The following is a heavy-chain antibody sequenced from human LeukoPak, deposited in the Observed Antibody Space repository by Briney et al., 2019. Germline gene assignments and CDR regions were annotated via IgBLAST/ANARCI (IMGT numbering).Heavy chain of an antibody. CDR3: AREVGDYDSPFDY. CDR1: GGSISSSSYY. D-gene: IGHD4-17*01. CDR2: IYYSGST. V-gene: IGHV4-39*02. J-gene: IGHJ4*02. Sequence: PSETLSLTCTVSGGSISSSSYYWGWIRQPPGKGLEWIGSIYYSGSTYYNPSLKSRVTISVDTSKNQFSLKLSSVTAADTAVYYCAREVGDYDSPFDYWGQGTLVTVSS.